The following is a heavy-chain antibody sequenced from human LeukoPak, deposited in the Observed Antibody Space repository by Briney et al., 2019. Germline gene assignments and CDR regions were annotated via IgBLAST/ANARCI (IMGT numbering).Heavy chain of an antibody. D-gene: IGHD3-3*01. CDR2: LSHSGSS. V-gene: IGHV4-59*02. CDR1: GGSVSSYY. J-gene: IGHJ4*02. Sequence: SETLSLACTVSGGSVSSYYWSWIRRPPGRGLEWIAYLSHSGSSDSNPSLTSRVTTLVDTSKNQFSLKLTSVTAADTAVYYCARGRITRFGVVIPLDQWSQGTLITVSS. CDR3: ARGRITRFGVVIPLDQ.